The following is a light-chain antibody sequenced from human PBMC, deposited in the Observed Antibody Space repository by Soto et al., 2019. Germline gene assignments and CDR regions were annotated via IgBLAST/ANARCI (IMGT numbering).Light chain of an antibody. V-gene: IGLV2-14*01. Sequence: QSALTHPASLSGSPGQAITISCSGSSSDVGAHNFVSWYQHHPGKAPKLMIYEVSNRPSGVSNRFSGSKSGNTASLTISGLQVEDEADYYCCSYTSSTNYVFGAGTKVTVL. J-gene: IGLJ1*01. CDR3: CSYTSSTNYV. CDR2: EVS. CDR1: SSDVGAHNF.